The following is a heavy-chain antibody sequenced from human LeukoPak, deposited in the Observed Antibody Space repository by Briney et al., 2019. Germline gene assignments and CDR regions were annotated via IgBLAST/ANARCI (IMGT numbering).Heavy chain of an antibody. V-gene: IGHV3-30*04. CDR2: ISYNGVNK. J-gene: IGHJ4*02. CDR1: GFTFSSYA. D-gene: IGHD5-12*01. CDR3: ASDGGSDHHGLFDY. Sequence: PGGSLRLSCAASGFTFSSYAMHWVRQAPGKGLEWVAVISYNGVNKNYADSVKGRFTISRDNSKNTLYLQMNSLRAEDTAVYYCASDGGSDHHGLFDYWGQGTLVTVSS.